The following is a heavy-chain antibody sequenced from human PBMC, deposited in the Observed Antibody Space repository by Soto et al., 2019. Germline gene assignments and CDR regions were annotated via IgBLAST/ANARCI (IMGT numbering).Heavy chain of an antibody. V-gene: IGHV3-74*01. Sequence: GGSLRLSCAVSGSTFSNDWMHWFRQAPGKGLVWVSHINIDGSSTNYADFVKGRFTIARDNAKNTVYLQMNSLRAEDTAVYYCARDRSYSLDVWGQGTTVTVSS. J-gene: IGHJ6*02. CDR3: ARDRSYSLDV. CDR1: GSTFSNDW. CDR2: INIDGSST.